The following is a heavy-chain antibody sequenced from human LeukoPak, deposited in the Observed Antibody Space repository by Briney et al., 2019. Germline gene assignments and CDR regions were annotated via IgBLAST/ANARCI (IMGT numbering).Heavy chain of an antibody. D-gene: IGHD3-3*01. CDR2: IIPIFGTA. Sequence: SVKVSCKASGGTFISYAISWVRQAPGQGLEWMGGIIPIFGTADYAQKFQGRVTITADESTSTAYMELSSLRSEDTAVYYCARVPTRYITIFGVVIIGWFDPWGQGTLVTVSS. CDR1: GGTFISYA. V-gene: IGHV1-69*13. J-gene: IGHJ5*02. CDR3: ARVPTRYITIFGVVIIGWFDP.